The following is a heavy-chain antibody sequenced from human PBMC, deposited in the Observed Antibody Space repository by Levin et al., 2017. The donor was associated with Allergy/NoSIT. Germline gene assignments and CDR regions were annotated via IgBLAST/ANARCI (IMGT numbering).Heavy chain of an antibody. Sequence: PSETLSLTCAASGFTFSSYSMNWVRQAPGKGLEWVSYISSSSSTIYYADSVKGRFTISRDNAKNSLYLQMNSLRDEDTAVYYCARERYCGGDCLIDYWGQGTLVTVSS. V-gene: IGHV3-48*02. J-gene: IGHJ4*02. CDR1: GFTFSSYS. D-gene: IGHD2-21*01. CDR2: ISSSSSTI. CDR3: ARERYCGGDCLIDY.